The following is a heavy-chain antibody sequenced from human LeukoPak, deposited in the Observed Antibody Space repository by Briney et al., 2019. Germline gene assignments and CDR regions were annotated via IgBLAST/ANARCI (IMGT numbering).Heavy chain of an antibody. CDR1: GFTFRTYW. CDR3: AKEARFWSGIWHFDY. V-gene: IGHV3-33*06. J-gene: IGHJ4*02. Sequence: QPGGSLRLSCAASGFTFRTYWMSWVRQAPGKGLEWVAVIWYDGTNEDYADSVKDRFTISRDNSKNTLYLQMTSLRAGDTAVYYCAKEARFWSGIWHFDYWGQGTLVTVSS. D-gene: IGHD3-3*01. CDR2: IWYDGTNE.